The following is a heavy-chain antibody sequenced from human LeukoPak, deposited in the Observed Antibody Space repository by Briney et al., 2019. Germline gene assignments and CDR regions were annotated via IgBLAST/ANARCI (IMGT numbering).Heavy chain of an antibody. CDR2: IYSSGTT. CDR1: GGSISNYY. CDR3: ARDVAGNYFDY. D-gene: IGHD3-10*01. Sequence: SETLSLTCTVSGGSISNYYWNWIRQPPGKGLEWIGFIYSSGTTNYNPSLKSRLTFSLDTSKNQFSLKLTSMTAADTAVYYCARDVAGNYFDYWGQGTLVTVSS. V-gene: IGHV4-59*01. J-gene: IGHJ4*02.